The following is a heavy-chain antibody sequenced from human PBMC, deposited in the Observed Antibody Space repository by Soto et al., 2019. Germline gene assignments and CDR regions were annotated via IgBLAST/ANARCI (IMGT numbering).Heavy chain of an antibody. Sequence: QVQLQQWGAGLLKPSETLSLTCAVYGGSFSGYYWSWIRQPPGKGLEWIGEINHSGSTNYNPSLKSRVTISVDTSKNQFSLKLSSVTAADTAVYYCARDLITGTNYGMDVWGQGTTVTVSS. J-gene: IGHJ6*02. D-gene: IGHD1-7*01. CDR3: ARDLITGTNYGMDV. CDR2: INHSGST. V-gene: IGHV4-34*01. CDR1: GGSFSGYY.